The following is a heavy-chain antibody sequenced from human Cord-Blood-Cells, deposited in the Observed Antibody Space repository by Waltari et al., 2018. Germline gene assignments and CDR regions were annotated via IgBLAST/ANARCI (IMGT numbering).Heavy chain of an antibody. J-gene: IGHJ3*02. Sequence: EVQLVESGGGLIQPGGSLRLSCAASGFTVSSNYMSWVRQAPGKGREWVSVIYSGGSTYYADSVKGRFTISRDNSKNTLYLQMNSLRAEDTAVYYCARDIAAADDDAFDIWGQGTMVTVSS. CDR3: ARDIAAADDDAFDI. D-gene: IGHD6-13*01. V-gene: IGHV3-53*01. CDR2: IYSGGST. CDR1: GFTVSSNY.